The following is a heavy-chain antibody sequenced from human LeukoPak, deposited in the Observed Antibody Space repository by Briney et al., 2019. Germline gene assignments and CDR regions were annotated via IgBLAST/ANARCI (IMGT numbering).Heavy chain of an antibody. CDR3: SRVRYDTRGRFYTFDI. V-gene: IGHV3-49*03. CDR1: GFTFGDYA. Sequence: GGSLRHSCTGSGFTFGDYALSWFRQAPGKGLDWVGFIRSKPHAGTAEYAASVRGRFTISRDDSATVAYLQMNSLKIEDTAMYYCSRVRYDTRGRFYTFDIWGQGTMVTVSP. CDR2: IRSKPHAGTA. D-gene: IGHD3-16*01. J-gene: IGHJ3*02.